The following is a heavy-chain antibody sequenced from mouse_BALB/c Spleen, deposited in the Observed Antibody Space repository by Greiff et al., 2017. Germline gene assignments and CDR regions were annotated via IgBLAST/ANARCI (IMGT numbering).Heavy chain of an antibody. CDR3: ARWDSWFAY. V-gene: IGHV5-17*02. D-gene: IGHD4-1*01. CDR2: ISSGSSTI. CDR1: GFTFSSFG. J-gene: IGHJ3*01. Sequence: EVQVVESGGGLVQPGGSRKLSCAASGFTFSSFGMHWVRQAPEKGLEWVAYISSGSSTIYYADTVKGRFTISRDNPKNTLFLQMTSLRSEDTAMYYCARWDSWFAYWGQGTLVTVSA.